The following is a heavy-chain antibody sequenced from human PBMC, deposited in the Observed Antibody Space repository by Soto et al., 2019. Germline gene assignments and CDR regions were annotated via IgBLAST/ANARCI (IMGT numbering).Heavy chain of an antibody. CDR3: ARAQLVDFTVLAVATYFDF. Sequence: SETLSLTCGVYGGSFSGYFWTWVRQPPGKGLEWIGQINHSGNTNYNPSLKSRVTMSVDTSKNQFSLKLTSVTAADTAVHYCARAQLVDFTVLAVATYFDFWGQGALVTVSS. CDR1: GGSFSGYF. CDR2: INHSGNT. D-gene: IGHD2-15*01. V-gene: IGHV4-34*01. J-gene: IGHJ4*02.